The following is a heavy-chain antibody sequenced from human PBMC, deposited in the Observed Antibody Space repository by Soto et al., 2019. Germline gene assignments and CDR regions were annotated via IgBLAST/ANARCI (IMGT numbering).Heavy chain of an antibody. CDR1: GFTFSSYA. V-gene: IGHV3-30-3*01. D-gene: IGHD2-8*01. Sequence: QVQLVESGGGVVQPGRSLRLSCAASGFTFSSYAMHWVRQAPGKGLEWVAVISSDGSNKYYADAVKGQFTISRDNSKNTLYLQMNSLRAEDTAVYYCARVFVPGLYGGMDVWGQGTTVTVSS. CDR2: ISSDGSNK. CDR3: ARVFVPGLYGGMDV. J-gene: IGHJ6*02.